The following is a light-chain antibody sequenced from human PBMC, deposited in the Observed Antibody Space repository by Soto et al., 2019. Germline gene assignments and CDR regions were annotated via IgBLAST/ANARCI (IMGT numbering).Light chain of an antibody. CDR3: QHRSGWPAIP. Sequence: VLTQSPVTLSLSPGDIATLSFSASQSVNTYLAWYQQKPGLPPRLLIFDASDRATGVPPRFSGSGSGTDFTLTINSLEPEDFAVYYCQHRSGWPAIPFGQGTRLEIK. J-gene: IGKJ5*01. CDR1: QSVNTY. V-gene: IGKV3-11*01. CDR2: DAS.